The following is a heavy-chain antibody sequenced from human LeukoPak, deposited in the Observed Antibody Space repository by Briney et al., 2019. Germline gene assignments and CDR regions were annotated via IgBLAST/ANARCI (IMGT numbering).Heavy chain of an antibody. D-gene: IGHD6-6*01. CDR1: GYTFTNYY. J-gene: IGHJ4*02. CDR3: ARAEYSSSSGISYDY. CDR2: INPGGGST. Sequence: ASVKVSCKASGYTFTNYYIHWVRQAPGQGLKWMGIINPGGGSTTYAQKFQGRVTITADKSTSTAYMELSSLRSEDTAVYYCARAEYSSSSGISYDYWGQGTLVTVSS. V-gene: IGHV1-46*01.